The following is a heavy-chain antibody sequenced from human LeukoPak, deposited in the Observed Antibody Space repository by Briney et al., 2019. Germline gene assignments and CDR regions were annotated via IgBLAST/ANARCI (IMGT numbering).Heavy chain of an antibody. CDR3: AGVPGGQAARQGVFDY. CDR1: GGTFSSYA. D-gene: IGHD6-6*01. V-gene: IGHV1-69*13. J-gene: IGHJ4*02. Sequence: GASVKVSCKASGGTFSSYAISWVRQAPGQGLEWMGGIIPIFGTANYAQKFQGRVTITADESTSTAYMELSSLRSEDTAVYYCAGVPGGQAARQGVFDYWGQGTLVTVSS. CDR2: IIPIFGTA.